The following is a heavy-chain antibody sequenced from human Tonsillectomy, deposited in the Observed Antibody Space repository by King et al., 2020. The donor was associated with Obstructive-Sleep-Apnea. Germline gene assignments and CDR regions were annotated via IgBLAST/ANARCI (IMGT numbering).Heavy chain of an antibody. CDR1: GFTFSSYG. Sequence: VQLVQSGGGVVQPGRSLRLSCAASGFTFSSYGMHWVRQAPGKGLEWVAVIWYDGSNKYYADSVKGRFTISRDNSKNTLYLQMNSLRAEDTAVYYCARDRPYSSGWYRFDYWGQGTLVTVSS. CDR2: IWYDGSNK. D-gene: IGHD6-19*01. V-gene: IGHV3-33*01. J-gene: IGHJ4*02. CDR3: ARDRPYSSGWYRFDY.